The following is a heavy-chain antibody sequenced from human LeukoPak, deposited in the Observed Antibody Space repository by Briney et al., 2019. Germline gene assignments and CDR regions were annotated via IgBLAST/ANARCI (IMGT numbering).Heavy chain of an antibody. Sequence: ETLSLTCTVSGGSISSSSYYWGWIRQPPGKGLEWIGSMYYSGSTYYNPSLKSRVTISVDTSKNQFSLKLSSVTAADTAVYYCARDCGFSLAFDIWGQGTMVTVSS. J-gene: IGHJ3*02. CDR3: ARDCGFSLAFDI. V-gene: IGHV4-39*07. CDR1: GGSISSSSYY. CDR2: MYYSGST. D-gene: IGHD3-9*01.